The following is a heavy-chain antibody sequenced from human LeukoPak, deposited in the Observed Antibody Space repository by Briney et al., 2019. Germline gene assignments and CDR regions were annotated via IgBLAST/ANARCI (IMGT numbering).Heavy chain of an antibody. J-gene: IGHJ4*02. CDR3: AKDTEGYSPFDY. CDR1: GFTFDDYA. D-gene: IGHD3-22*01. CDR2: ISWNSGSI. Sequence: GRSLRLSCAASGFTFDDYAMHWVRQAPGKGLEWVSGISWNSGSIGYADSVKGRFTISRDNAKNSLYLQMNSLRAEDTALYYCAKDTEGYSPFDYWGQGTLVTVSS. V-gene: IGHV3-9*01.